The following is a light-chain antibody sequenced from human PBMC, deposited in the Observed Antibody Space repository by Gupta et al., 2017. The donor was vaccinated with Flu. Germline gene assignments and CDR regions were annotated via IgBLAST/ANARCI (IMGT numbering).Light chain of an antibody. CDR3: QKYCTSPLT. Sequence: EIVLTQSPRILSLSPGERATLPCRASQSVGSSYLAWYQQKPGQAPSLLIYGASSSATGIPDRFSGSGPGTDFTLTISRLEPEDFAVYYCQKYCTSPLTFGGGTKVEI. CDR1: QSVGSSY. CDR2: GAS. J-gene: IGKJ4*01. V-gene: IGKV3-20*01.